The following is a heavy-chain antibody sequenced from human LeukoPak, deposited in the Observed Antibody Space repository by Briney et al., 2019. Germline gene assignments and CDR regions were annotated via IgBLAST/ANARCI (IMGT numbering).Heavy chain of an antibody. CDR3: ATPLDYYDSDGYHQGGD. D-gene: IGHD3-22*01. Sequence: PGGSLRLSCAASGFTFYTYSMNWVRQAPGKGLEWVSSISSSRSYIYYADSVKGRFTISRDNAKNSLYLQMNSLRAEDTAMYYCATPLDYYDSDGYHQGGDWGQGTLVTVSS. CDR1: GFTFYTYS. J-gene: IGHJ4*02. V-gene: IGHV3-21*04. CDR2: ISSSRSYI.